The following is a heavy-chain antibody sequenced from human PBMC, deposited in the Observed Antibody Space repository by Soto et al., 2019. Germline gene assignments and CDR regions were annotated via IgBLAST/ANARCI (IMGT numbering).Heavy chain of an antibody. D-gene: IGHD3-3*01. J-gene: IGHJ3*02. Sequence: GGSLRLSCTASGFTFSNAWMSWVRQAPGKGLEWVGRIKSKTDGGTTDYAAPVKGRFTISRDDSKNTLYLQMNSLKTEDTAVYYCTTDRRYYXFWSGYSQIPPDDAFDIWGQGTMVTVSS. CDR3: TTDRRYYXFWSGYSQIPPDDAFDI. V-gene: IGHV3-15*01. CDR1: GFTFSNAW. CDR2: IKSKTDGGTT.